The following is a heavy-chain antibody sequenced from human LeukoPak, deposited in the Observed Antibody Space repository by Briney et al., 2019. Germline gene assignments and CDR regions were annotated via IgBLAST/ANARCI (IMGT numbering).Heavy chain of an antibody. CDR2: INPSGGST. CDR1: GYTFTSYG. J-gene: IGHJ4*02. Sequence: ASVKVSCKASGYTFTSYGISWVRQAPGQGLEWMGIINPSGGSTSYAQKFQGRVTMTRDTSTSTVYMELSSLRSEDTAVYYCAKGGYSYGLTTRNLNFDYWGQGTLVTVSS. V-gene: IGHV1-46*01. CDR3: AKGGYSYGLTTRNLNFDY. D-gene: IGHD5-18*01.